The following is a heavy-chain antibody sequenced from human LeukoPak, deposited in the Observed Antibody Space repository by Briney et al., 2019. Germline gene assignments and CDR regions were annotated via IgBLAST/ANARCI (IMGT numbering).Heavy chain of an antibody. CDR3: ARDQYYYDSSGYQNFDY. V-gene: IGHV4-4*02. J-gene: IGHJ4*02. CDR2: IYHSGST. CDR1: GGSISSSNW. Sequence: SETLSLTCAVSGGSISSSNWWSWVRQPPGKGLEWIGEIYHSGSTNCNPSLKSRVTMSVDTSKNQFSLKLSSVTAADTAVYYCARDQYYYDSSGYQNFDYWGQGTLVTVSS. D-gene: IGHD3-22*01.